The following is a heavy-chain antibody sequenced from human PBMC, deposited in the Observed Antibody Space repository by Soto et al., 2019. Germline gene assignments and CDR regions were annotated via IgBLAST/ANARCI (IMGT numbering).Heavy chain of an antibody. J-gene: IGHJ4*02. CDR1: GFTFSSYA. D-gene: IGHD6-19*01. V-gene: IGHV3-30-3*01. CDR3: AADSSGWFDY. CDR2: ISYDGSNK. Sequence: PGGSLRLSCAASGFTFSSYAMHWVRQAPGKGLEWVAVISYDGSNKYYADSVKGRFTISRDNSKNTLYLQMNSLRAEDTAVYYCAADSSGWFDYWGQGTLVTVSS.